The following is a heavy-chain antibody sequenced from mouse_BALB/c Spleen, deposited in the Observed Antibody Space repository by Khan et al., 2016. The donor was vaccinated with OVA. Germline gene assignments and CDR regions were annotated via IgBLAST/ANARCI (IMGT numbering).Heavy chain of an antibody. CDR2: ISYSGST. J-gene: IGHJ3*01. V-gene: IGHV3-8*02. CDR1: GDSITSGY. D-gene: IGHD2-4*01. CDR3: ARSDYDYDGAFAY. Sequence: EVQLQESGPSLVKPSQTLSLTCSVTGDSITSGYWNWIRKFPGNKLEYMGYISYSGSTYYNPSLKSRISITRDTSKNQYYLQLNSVTTDDTATYYCARSDYDYDGAFAYWGQGTVVTVSS.